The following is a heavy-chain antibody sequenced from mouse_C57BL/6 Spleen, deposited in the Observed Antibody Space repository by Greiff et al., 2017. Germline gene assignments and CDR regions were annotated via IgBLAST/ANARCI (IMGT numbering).Heavy chain of an antibody. CDR1: GYTFTDYE. J-gene: IGHJ2*01. CDR3: TRRFDY. CDR2: IDPETGGT. V-gene: IGHV1-15*01. Sequence: VQRVESGAELVRPGASVTLSCKASGYTFTDYEMHWVKQTPVHGLEWIGAIDPETGGTAYNQKFKGKAILTADKSSSTAYMELRSLTSEDSAVYYCTRRFDYWGQGTTLTVSS.